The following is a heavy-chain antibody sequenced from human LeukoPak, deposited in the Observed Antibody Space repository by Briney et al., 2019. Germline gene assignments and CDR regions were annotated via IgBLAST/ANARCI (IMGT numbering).Heavy chain of an antibody. CDR1: GFTFSVYS. CDR2: IGIDSGNT. V-gene: IGHV3-48*01. Sequence: PGGTLRLSCAASGFTFSVYSMNWVREAPGKGREWISYIGIDSGNTNYADSVKGRFTISGDKAKNSLYLQMNSLPVEDTAVYYCARDYKYAFDNWGQGTLVTVSS. CDR3: ARDYKYAFDN. J-gene: IGHJ4*02. D-gene: IGHD5-24*01.